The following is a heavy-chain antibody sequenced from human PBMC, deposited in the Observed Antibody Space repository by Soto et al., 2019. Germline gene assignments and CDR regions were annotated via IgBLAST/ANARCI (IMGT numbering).Heavy chain of an antibody. D-gene: IGHD6-13*01. V-gene: IGHV4-4*02. CDR3: ARDFVSAAADWDYFDY. Sequence: PSETLSLTCAVSSDSISRSHWLTWVRQSPGKGLEWLGDIYYSGSVYYNPSLRGRISISIDTSKNQFSLKLSSVTAADTAVYYCARDFVSAAADWDYFDYWAREPWSPSPQ. CDR1: SDSISRSHW. CDR2: IYYSGSV. J-gene: IGHJ4*02.